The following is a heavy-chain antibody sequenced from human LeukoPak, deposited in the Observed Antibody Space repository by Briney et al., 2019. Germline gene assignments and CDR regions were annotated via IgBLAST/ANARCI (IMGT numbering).Heavy chain of an antibody. CDR1: GFTXXSYA. CDR2: ISGSGANT. Sequence: GFTXXSYAMGWVRQAPGKGLEWVSAISGSGANTYYADSVKGRFTISRDNSKNTLSLQMNTLRTDDTAVYYCAKGRALEVVAAFNYWGQGTVVTVSS. D-gene: IGHD2-15*01. CDR3: AKGRALEVVAAFNY. V-gene: IGHV3-23*01. J-gene: IGHJ4*02.